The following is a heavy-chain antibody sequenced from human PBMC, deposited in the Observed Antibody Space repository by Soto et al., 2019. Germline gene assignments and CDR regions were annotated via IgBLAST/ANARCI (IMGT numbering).Heavy chain of an antibody. CDR1: GGSFSCYY. J-gene: IGHJ4*02. V-gene: IGHV4-34*01. CDR2: INHSGST. CDR3: ARIAHSY. Sequence: SETLSLTCAVYGGSFSCYYWSWIRQPPGKGLEWIGEINHSGSTNYNPSLKSRVTISVDTSKNQFSLKLSSVTAADTAVYYCARIAHSYWGQGTLVTVS.